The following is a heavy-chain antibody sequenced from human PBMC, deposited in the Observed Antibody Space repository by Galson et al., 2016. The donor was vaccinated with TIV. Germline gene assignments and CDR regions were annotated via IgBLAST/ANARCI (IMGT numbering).Heavy chain of an antibody. CDR3: ARDRIVDATYYYYYYGLDI. J-gene: IGHJ6*02. Sequence: CAASGLSVNINYMTWVRQAPGKGLEWVSLISDGGKTYYADSVKGRFTISRDNSRNTLYLQMNGLRAEDTAVYFCARDRIVDATYYYYYYGLDIWGQGTAVTVSS. V-gene: IGHV3-66*02. D-gene: IGHD1-26*01. CDR2: ISDGGKT. CDR1: GLSVNINY.